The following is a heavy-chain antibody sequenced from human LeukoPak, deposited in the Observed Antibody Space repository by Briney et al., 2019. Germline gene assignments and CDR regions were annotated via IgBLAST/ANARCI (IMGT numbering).Heavy chain of an antibody. CDR2: ISYDGSNK. V-gene: IGHV3-30-3*01. CDR3: ARDRGIVVVITLDASDI. CDR1: GFTFSSYA. D-gene: IGHD3-22*01. J-gene: IGHJ3*02. Sequence: PGGSLRLSCAASGFTFSSYAMHWVRQAPGKGLEWVAVISYDGSNKYYADSVKGRFTISRDNSKNTLCLQMNSLRAEDTAVYYCARDRGIVVVITLDASDIWGQGTMVTVSS.